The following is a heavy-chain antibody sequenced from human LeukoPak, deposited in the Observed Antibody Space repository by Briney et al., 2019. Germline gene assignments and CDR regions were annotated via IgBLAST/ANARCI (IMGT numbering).Heavy chain of an antibody. CDR3: ARGRGVDY. CDR2: IKQDGSEK. D-gene: IGHD1-26*01. J-gene: IGHJ4*02. CDR1: AFTFSIYW. Sequence: GGSLRLSCAASAFTFSIYWMRWVRQAPGHGLEWVANIKQDGSEKYYVDSVKCRFTISRDNAKNSLYLQMNSLRAEDTAVYYCARGRGVDYWGQGTLVTVSS. V-gene: IGHV3-7*01.